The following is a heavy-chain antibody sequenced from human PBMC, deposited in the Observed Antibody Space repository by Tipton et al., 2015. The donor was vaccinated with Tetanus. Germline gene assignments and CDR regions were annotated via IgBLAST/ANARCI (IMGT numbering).Heavy chain of an antibody. CDR2: IYYSGST. V-gene: IGHV4-31*03. CDR3: ARVLGYCSGGSCYSANYGMDV. Sequence: TLSLTCTVSGGSISSGGYYWSWIRQHPGKGLEWIGYIYYSGSTYYNPSLKSRVTISVDTSKNQFSLKLSSVTAADTAVYYCARVLGYCSGGSCYSANYGMDVWGQGTTVTASS. D-gene: IGHD2-15*01. J-gene: IGHJ6*02. CDR1: GGSISSGGYY.